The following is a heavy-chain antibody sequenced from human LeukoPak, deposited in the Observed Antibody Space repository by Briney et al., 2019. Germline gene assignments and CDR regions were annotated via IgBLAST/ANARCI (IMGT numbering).Heavy chain of an antibody. J-gene: IGHJ4*02. CDR3: AKKTSVFVPAVIDY. CDR2: INGNDGVT. CDR1: GFTSSSFA. Sequence: GGSLRLSCAASGFTSSSFAMSWVRQVPGKGLEWVSTINGNDGVTYYADSVKGRFTISRDNSKNTLYLQMNGLRAEDTAIYYCAKKTSVFVPAVIDYWGQGTLVTVSS. D-gene: IGHD2-2*01. V-gene: IGHV3-23*01.